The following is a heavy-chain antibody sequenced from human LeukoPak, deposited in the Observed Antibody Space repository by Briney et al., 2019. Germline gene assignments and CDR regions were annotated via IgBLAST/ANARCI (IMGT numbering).Heavy chain of an antibody. D-gene: IGHD3-22*01. V-gene: IGHV3-21*01. CDR2: ISSSSSYI. CDR3: ARDLNEYDSSGYYFPFDY. Sequence: GGSLRLSCSASGFTFSSYSMNWVRRAPGKGLEWVSSISSSSSYIYYADSVKGRFTISRDNAKNSLYLQMNSLRAEDTAVYYCARDLNEYDSSGYYFPFDYWGQGTLVTVSS. J-gene: IGHJ4*02. CDR1: GFTFSSYS.